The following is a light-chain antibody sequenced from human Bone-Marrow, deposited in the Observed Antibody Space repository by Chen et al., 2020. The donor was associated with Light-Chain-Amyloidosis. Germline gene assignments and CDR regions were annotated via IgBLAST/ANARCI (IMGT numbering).Light chain of an antibody. V-gene: IGLV3-21*02. CDR1: NIGSTS. CDR2: DDS. Sequence: SYVLTQPSSVSVAPGQTATIACGGNNIGSTSVHWYQQTPGQAPLLVVYDDSDRPSGIPERLSGSNSGNTATLTISGVEAGDEADYYCQVWDRSSDRPVFGGVTKLTVL. J-gene: IGLJ3*02. CDR3: QVWDRSSDRPV.